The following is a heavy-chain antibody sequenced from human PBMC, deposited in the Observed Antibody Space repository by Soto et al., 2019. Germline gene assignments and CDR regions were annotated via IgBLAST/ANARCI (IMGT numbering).Heavy chain of an antibody. Sequence: QLPLQESGPGLVKPSETLSLTCNVSGVSISDTSYYWGWIRQPPGKGLEWIGTIYFNGNIFYNPSLKSRLTISVDTSKNQFSLRLTSVTAADTAVYYCARQGSYWGQGTLVAVSS. J-gene: IGHJ4*02. CDR1: GVSISDTSYY. V-gene: IGHV4-39*01. CDR3: ARQGSY. CDR2: IYFNGNI.